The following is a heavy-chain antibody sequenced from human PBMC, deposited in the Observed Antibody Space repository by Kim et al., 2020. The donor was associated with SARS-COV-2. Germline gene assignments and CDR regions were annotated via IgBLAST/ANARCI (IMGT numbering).Heavy chain of an antibody. CDR2: ISYDGSNK. Sequence: GGSLRLSCAASGFIFSSYGMHWVRQAPGKGLEWVAVISYDGSNKYYADSVKGRFTISRDNSKNTLYLQMNSLRAEDTAVYYCAKEGDDIVVVVAAFDYWGQGTLVTVSS. CDR1: GFIFSSYG. CDR3: AKEGDDIVVVVAAFDY. J-gene: IGHJ4*02. D-gene: IGHD2-15*01. V-gene: IGHV3-30*18.